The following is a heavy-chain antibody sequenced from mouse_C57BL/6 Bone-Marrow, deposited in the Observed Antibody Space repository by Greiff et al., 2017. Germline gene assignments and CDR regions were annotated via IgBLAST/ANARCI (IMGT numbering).Heavy chain of an antibody. CDR1: GYTFTSYW. CDR3: ARHTEYYYDTMDY. Sequence: QVQLKQPGAELVKPGASVKMSCKASGYTFTSYWITWVKQRPGQGLEWIGDIYPGSGSTNYNEKFKSKATLTVDTSSSTAYMQLSSLTSAASAVSYSARHTEYYYDTMDYWGQGTSVTVSS. CDR2: IYPGSGST. V-gene: IGHV1-55*01. J-gene: IGHJ4*01. D-gene: IGHD1-1*01.